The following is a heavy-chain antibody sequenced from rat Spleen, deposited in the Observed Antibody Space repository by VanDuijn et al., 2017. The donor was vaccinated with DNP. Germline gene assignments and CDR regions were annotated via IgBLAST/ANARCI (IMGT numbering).Heavy chain of an antibody. CDR2: ISPSGGNI. V-gene: IGHV5-25*01. CDR1: EFTFSRSD. Sequence: EVQLVESGGGLVQPGRSLKLSCAASEFTFSRSDVAWVRQAPARGLEWVASISPSGGNIYYRDSVRGRFTISRDNAKSTLYLQMDSLRSEDTATYYCATHLGYTTDWGDAWGQGTSVTVSS. D-gene: IGHD1-6*01. J-gene: IGHJ4*01. CDR3: ATHLGYTTDWGDA.